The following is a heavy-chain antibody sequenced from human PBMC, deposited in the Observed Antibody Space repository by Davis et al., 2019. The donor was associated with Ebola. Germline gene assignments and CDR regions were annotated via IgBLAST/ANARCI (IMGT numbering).Heavy chain of an antibody. CDR3: ARAAGTAPFDY. CDR2: ISAYNGNT. V-gene: IGHV1-18*01. Sequence: ASAQVSCKASGYTFTSYGVSWVRQAPGQGLEWMGWISAYNGNTNYAQKLQGRVTMTTDTSTSTAYMELRSLRSDDTAVYYCARAAGTAPFDYWGQGTLVTVSS. CDR1: GYTFTSYG. D-gene: IGHD1-7*01. J-gene: IGHJ4*02.